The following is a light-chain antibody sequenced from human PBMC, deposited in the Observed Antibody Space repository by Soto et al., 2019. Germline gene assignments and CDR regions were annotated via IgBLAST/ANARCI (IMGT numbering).Light chain of an antibody. CDR1: QGIRHD. V-gene: IGKV1-6*01. CDR2: AAS. Sequence: IQMTQSPSSLSVSVGDRVTITCWASQGIRHDLGWYQQKPGKAPELLIYAASILQSGVPSRFSGSGSGTDFTLTITSLQPEDFAIYYCLQDYTYPRTFGGGTKVDIK. J-gene: IGKJ4*01. CDR3: LQDYTYPRT.